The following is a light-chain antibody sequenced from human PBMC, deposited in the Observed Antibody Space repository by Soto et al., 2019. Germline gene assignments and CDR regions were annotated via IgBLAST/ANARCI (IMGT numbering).Light chain of an antibody. CDR1: QTISSW. V-gene: IGKV1-5*03. J-gene: IGKJ1*01. CDR3: HQFATTRS. CDR2: KAS. Sequence: DIEMTQSPSTLSVSVGDRFTITCRASQTISSWLAWYQQKPGKAPKLLIYKASTLKSGAPSRFSGTGSGTEFTLTISSLEPEDFAVYYCHQFATTRSFGQGTKV.